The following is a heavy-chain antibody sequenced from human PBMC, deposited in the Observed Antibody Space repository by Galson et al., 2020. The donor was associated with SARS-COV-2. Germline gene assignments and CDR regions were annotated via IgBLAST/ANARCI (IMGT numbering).Heavy chain of an antibody. CDR1: GFTFSSYG. CDR2: IWYDGSNK. Sequence: TGGSLRLSCAASGFTFSSYGMHWVRQAPGKGLEWVAVIWYDGSNKYYADSVKGRFTISRDNSKNTLYLQMNSLRAEDTAVYYCARRYGSSWPYFDYWCQGTLVTVSS. V-gene: IGHV3-33*01. D-gene: IGHD6-13*01. J-gene: IGHJ4*02. CDR3: ARRYGSSWPYFDY.